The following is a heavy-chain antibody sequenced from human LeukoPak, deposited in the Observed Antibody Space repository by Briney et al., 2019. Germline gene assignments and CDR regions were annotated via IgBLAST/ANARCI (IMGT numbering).Heavy chain of an antibody. CDR2: ISSSGSTI. J-gene: IGHJ4*02. Sequence: GGSLRLSCAASGFTFSSYEMNWVRQAPGKGLEWVSYISSSGSTIYYADSVKGRFTISRDNSKNTLYLQMNSLRAEDTAVYYCAKDSTMIVVVITTIDYWGQGTLVTVSS. CDR1: GFTFSSYE. CDR3: AKDSTMIVVVITTIDY. V-gene: IGHV3-48*03. D-gene: IGHD3-22*01.